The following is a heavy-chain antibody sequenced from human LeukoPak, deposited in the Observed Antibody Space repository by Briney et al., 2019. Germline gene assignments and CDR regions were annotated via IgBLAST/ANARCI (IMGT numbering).Heavy chain of an antibody. CDR3: ARDHSYYFGSQTSTLDV. V-gene: IGHV4-31*03. CDR2: IYYTGSI. D-gene: IGHD3-10*01. Sequence: SETLSLTCTFSGASISTAGYYWTWIRQSPGGGLEWIGYIYYTGSIDYNPSLKSRLTMSLDTSKNQFSLKLRSVTAADTAIYYCARDHSYYFGSQTSTLDVWGQGTAVTVSS. CDR1: GASISTAGYY. J-gene: IGHJ6*02.